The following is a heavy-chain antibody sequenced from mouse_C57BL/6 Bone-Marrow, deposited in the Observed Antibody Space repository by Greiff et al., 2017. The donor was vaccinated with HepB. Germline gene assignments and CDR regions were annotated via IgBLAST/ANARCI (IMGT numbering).Heavy chain of an antibody. CDR1: GYTFTSYG. J-gene: IGHJ4*01. CDR2: IYPRSGNT. CDR3: AREGFTTVVAGRAMDY. V-gene: IGHV1-81*01. D-gene: IGHD1-1*01. Sequence: QVQLQQSGAELARPGASVKLSCKASGYTFTSYGISWVKQRTGQGLEWIGEIYPRSGNTYYNEKFKGKATLTADKSSSTAYMELRSLTSEDSAVYFCAREGFTTVVAGRAMDYWGQGTSVTVSS.